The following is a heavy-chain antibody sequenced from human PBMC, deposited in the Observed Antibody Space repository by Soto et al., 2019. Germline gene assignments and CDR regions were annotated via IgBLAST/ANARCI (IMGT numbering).Heavy chain of an antibody. CDR1: GFTFSTNS. V-gene: IGHV3-23*01. CDR2: ISGGGDST. CDR3: SKWDGYGDQ. J-gene: IGHJ5*02. D-gene: IGHD5-12*01. Sequence: EVQLLESGGGLGQPGGSLRLSCAASGFTFSTNSMTWVRQAPGKGLEWVCGISGGGDSTHYADSVKGRFTISRDNSKNMVYLQMNSVPADDPAVYFCSKWDGYGDQWGQGTLVTVSS.